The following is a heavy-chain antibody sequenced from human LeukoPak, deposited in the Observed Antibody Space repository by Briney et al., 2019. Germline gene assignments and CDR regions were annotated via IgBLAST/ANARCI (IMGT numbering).Heavy chain of an antibody. D-gene: IGHD1-26*01. Sequence: PGGSLRLSCAASGFTFSSYAMSWVRQAPGKGLEWVSAISGSGGSAYYADSVKGRFTISRDNSKNTLYLQMNSLRAEDTAVYYCAKAERMGSAKTINFDYWGQGTLVTVSS. CDR2: ISGSGGSA. CDR1: GFTFSSYA. CDR3: AKAERMGSAKTINFDY. V-gene: IGHV3-23*01. J-gene: IGHJ4*02.